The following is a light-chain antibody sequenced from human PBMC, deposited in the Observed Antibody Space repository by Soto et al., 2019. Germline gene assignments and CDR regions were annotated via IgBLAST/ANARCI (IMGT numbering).Light chain of an antibody. Sequence: EIQFTQSPSTLSASIGDRFTSTCLASESVNSWLAWYQQKPGKAIKLLIYKVSSLQSGVPSRFSGSGSGTEFTLTISSLQPDDFATYYCQHYNSYSEAVGPGTKVDIK. CDR2: KVS. CDR3: QHYNSYSEA. J-gene: IGKJ1*01. V-gene: IGKV1-5*03. CDR1: ESVNSW.